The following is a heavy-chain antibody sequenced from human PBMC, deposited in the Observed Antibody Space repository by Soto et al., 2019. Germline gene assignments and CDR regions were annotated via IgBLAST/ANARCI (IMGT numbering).Heavy chain of an antibody. CDR2: IKSKTDGGTT. CDR1: GFTFSNYC. Sequence: EVQLVESGGGLVEPGGSLRLSCAASGFTFSNYCMSWGLQATGKGLEWVGRIKSKTDGGTTDYAAPAKGRYTISRDYSKNTLYLQMNSLKTEDTAVYYCTYMWIRRGLYFDYWGQGTLVTVSS. V-gene: IGHV3-15*01. D-gene: IGHD5-18*01. CDR3: TYMWIRRGLYFDY. J-gene: IGHJ4*02.